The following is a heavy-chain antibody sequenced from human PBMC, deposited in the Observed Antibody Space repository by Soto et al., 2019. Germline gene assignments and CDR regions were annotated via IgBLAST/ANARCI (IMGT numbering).Heavy chain of an antibody. CDR3: ARELSSRSSNWFYP. D-gene: IGHD6-6*01. J-gene: IGHJ5*02. Sequence: QVQLGQSGAEVKKPGSSVNVSCKASGGTFSSYAIRWVRQAPGQGLEWMGGIIACFGTANYAQKFQGRVTNTADESTSTAYMELSSQRSEDTAVYYCARELSSRSSNWFYPWGQGTLVTVSS. CDR1: GGTFSSYA. V-gene: IGHV1-69*12. CDR2: IIACFGTA.